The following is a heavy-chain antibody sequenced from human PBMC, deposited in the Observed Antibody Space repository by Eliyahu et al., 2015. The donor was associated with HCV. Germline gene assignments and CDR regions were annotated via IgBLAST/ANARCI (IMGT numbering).Heavy chain of an antibody. CDR3: ARGPLTLTGDPYFDY. D-gene: IGHD7-27*01. CDR1: GFXFSSYG. Sequence: QVQLVESGGGVVQPGRSLRLSCAASGFXFSSYGMHWVRQAPGKGLXWVAVIWYDGSNKYYADSVKGRFTISRDNPKNTLYLQMNSLRAEDTAVYYCARGPLTLTGDPYFDYWGQGTLVTVSS. J-gene: IGHJ4*02. CDR2: IWYDGSNK. V-gene: IGHV3-33*01.